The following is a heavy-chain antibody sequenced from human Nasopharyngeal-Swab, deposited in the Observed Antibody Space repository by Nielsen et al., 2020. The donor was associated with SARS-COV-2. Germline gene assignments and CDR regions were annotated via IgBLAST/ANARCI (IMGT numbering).Heavy chain of an antibody. Sequence: GESLKRSGGGCGYSFTSNGISGARQRPGKGLEWMGRIDPSDSYTNYSPSFQGHVTISADKSISTAYLQWSSLKASDTAMYSCARVKDTAMVKFLDYWGQGTLVTVSS. CDR3: ARVKDTAMVKFLDY. D-gene: IGHD5-18*01. J-gene: IGHJ4*02. CDR1: GYSFTSNG. V-gene: IGHV5-10-1*01. CDR2: IDPSDSYT.